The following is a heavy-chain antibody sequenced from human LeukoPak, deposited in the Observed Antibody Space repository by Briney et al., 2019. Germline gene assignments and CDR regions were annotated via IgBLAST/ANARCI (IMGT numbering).Heavy chain of an antibody. J-gene: IGHJ4*02. Sequence: GESLKISCKASGYTFTSYGISWVRQAPGQGLEWMGWISAYNGNTNYAQKLQGRVTMTTDTSTSTAYMELRSLRSDDTAVYYCARDRSGYPFDYWGQGTLVTVSS. CDR2: ISAYNGNT. V-gene: IGHV1-18*01. CDR3: ARDRSGYPFDY. D-gene: IGHD3-22*01. CDR1: GYTFTSYG.